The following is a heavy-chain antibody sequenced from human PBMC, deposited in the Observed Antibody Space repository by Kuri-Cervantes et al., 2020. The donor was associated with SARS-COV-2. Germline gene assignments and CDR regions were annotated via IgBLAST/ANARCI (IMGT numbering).Heavy chain of an antibody. CDR3: ARDVGTTSRFDY. Sequence: SETLSLTCTVSGGSVNFISYYWSWIRQPPGKGLEWIGHTYNNGIVTNYNPSLKSRVTISVDTSKNQFFLRLTSVTVADTAVYYCARDVGTTSRFDYWGQGALVTVSS. CDR2: TYNNGIVT. V-gene: IGHV4-61*01. J-gene: IGHJ4*02. CDR1: GGSVNFISYY. D-gene: IGHD1-26*01.